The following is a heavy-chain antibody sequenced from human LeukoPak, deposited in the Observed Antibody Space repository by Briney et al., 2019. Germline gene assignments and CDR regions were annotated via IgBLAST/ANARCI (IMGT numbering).Heavy chain of an antibody. CDR1: RDMLNSYH. V-gene: IGHV1-46*02. Sequence: ASVKVSCKAPRDMLNSYHIHWVRQAPGEGLEWMGMINPGGDGPNYSQKFQGRVTITRDTSASTAYMELSSLRSEDTAVYYCARDGKLKDYYDSSGYPRGYFQHWGQGTLVTVSS. D-gene: IGHD3-22*01. J-gene: IGHJ1*01. CDR2: INPGGDGP. CDR3: ARDGKLKDYYDSSGYPRGYFQH.